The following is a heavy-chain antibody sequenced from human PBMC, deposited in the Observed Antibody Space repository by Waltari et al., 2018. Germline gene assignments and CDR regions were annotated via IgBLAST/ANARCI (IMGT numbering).Heavy chain of an antibody. CDR3: ARSNHYDYVWGSYRTNWFDP. Sequence: QVQLVQSGAEVKKPGSSVKVSCKASGGTFSSYAISWVRQAPGQGLGWMGGIIPIFGTANYAQKFQGRVTITADESTSTAYMELSSLRSEDTAVYYCARSNHYDYVWGSYRTNWFDPWGQGTLVTVSS. J-gene: IGHJ5*02. CDR2: IIPIFGTA. CDR1: GGTFSSYA. D-gene: IGHD3-16*02. V-gene: IGHV1-69*01.